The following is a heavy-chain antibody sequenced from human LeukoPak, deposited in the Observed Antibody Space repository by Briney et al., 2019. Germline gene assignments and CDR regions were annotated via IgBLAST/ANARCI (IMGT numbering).Heavy chain of an antibody. CDR3: ARGGDYGDYFDY. CDR1: GFTFSSYS. CDR2: ISSSSSYI. D-gene: IGHD4-17*01. J-gene: IGHJ4*02. Sequence: GGSLRLSCAASGFTFSSYSMNWVRQAPGNGLEWVSSISSSSSYIYYADSVKGRFTISRDNAKNSLYLQMNSLRAEDTAVYYCARGGDYGDYFDYWGQGTLVTVSS. V-gene: IGHV3-21*01.